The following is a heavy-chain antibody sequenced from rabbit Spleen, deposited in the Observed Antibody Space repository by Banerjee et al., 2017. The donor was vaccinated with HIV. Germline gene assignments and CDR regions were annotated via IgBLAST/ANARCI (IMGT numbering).Heavy chain of an antibody. D-gene: IGHD4-1*01. Sequence: QEQLEESGGDLVKPGASLTLTCTASGFDLNSYYWMSWVRQAPGKGLEWIACIDASSSDDTYYANWVNGRFSISRENAQNTVFLQMTSLTAADTATYFCARDLAGVIGRNFSLWGPGTLVTVS. CDR3: ARDLAGVIGRNFSL. V-gene: IGHV1S45*01. J-gene: IGHJ4*01. CDR1: GFDLNSYYW. CDR2: IDASSSDDT.